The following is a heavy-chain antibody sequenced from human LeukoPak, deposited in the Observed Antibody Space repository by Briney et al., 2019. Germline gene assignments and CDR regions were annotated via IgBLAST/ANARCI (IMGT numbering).Heavy chain of an antibody. D-gene: IGHD6-13*01. CDR1: GGSISSSSYY. J-gene: IGHJ1*01. CDR2: IYYSGST. V-gene: IGHV4-39*07. CDR3: ARVAAGIGFFQH. Sequence: SETLSLTCTVSGGSISSSSYYWGWIRQPPGKGLEWIGSIYYSGSTYYTPSLKSRVTISVDTSKNQFSLKLSSVTAADTAVHYCARVAAGIGFFQHWGQGTLVTVSS.